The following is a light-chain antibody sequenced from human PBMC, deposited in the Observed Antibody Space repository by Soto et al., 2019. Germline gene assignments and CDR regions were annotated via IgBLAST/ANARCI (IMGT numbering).Light chain of an antibody. Sequence: DIQMTQSPSSLSASVGDKVTITCRASQSISSYLNWYQQKPGKAPNLLIFAASSLHSGVPSRFCGSGSGTECTPTISSLQPEEFSTYNCQHTFSSPLLSFGGGTKVEAK. CDR1: QSISSY. CDR3: QHTFSSPLLS. CDR2: AAS. J-gene: IGKJ4*01. V-gene: IGKV1-39*01.